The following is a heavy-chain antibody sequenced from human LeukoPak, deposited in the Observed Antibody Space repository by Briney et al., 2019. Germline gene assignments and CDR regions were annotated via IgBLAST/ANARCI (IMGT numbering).Heavy chain of an antibody. D-gene: IGHD3-22*01. CDR1: GFTIGNHG. CDR3: ARVTAIHYYDSSGYFDY. J-gene: IGHJ4*02. V-gene: IGHV3-30*03. Sequence: GTSLRLSCVVSGFTIGNHGMHWVRQAPGKGLEWVAMISHDGGSEHYGDSVKGRLTISRDNSKNTLYLQMNSLRVEDTAVYYCARVTAIHYYDSSGYFDYWGQGTLVTVSS. CDR2: ISHDGGSE.